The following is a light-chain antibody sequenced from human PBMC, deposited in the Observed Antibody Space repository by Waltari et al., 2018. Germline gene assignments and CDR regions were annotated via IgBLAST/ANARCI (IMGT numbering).Light chain of an antibody. CDR3: QAWDTNSVV. CDR2: QKS. CDR1: DLGNKN. Sequence: SYDLSQPPSVSVSPGQTATITCSGDDLGNKNVCWYQQKPGQSPTLVIFQKSKRPSGIPERCSGSNSGNTATLTIAGTQPMDEGDYYCQAWDTNSVVFGGGTQLTVL. V-gene: IGLV3-1*01. J-gene: IGLJ2*01.